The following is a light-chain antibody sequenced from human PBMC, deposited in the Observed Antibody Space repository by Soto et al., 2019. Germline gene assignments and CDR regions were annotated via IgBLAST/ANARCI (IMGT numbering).Light chain of an antibody. CDR3: QQYDGH. Sequence: DIQMTQSPSTLSASVGDRVTISCRASQSISTWLAWYQQKPGKAPNLLIYDASTLESGVPSRFSGSGSGTEFTLTISSLQPDDFATYYCQQYDGHFGGGTTVEI. V-gene: IGKV1-5*01. J-gene: IGKJ4*01. CDR1: QSISTW. CDR2: DAS.